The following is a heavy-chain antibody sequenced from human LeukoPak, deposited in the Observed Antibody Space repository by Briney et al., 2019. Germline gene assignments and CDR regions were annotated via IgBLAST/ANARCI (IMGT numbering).Heavy chain of an antibody. J-gene: IGHJ4*02. V-gene: IGHV3-30*04. Sequence: PGRSLRLSCAASGFTFSSYAMHWVRQAPGKGLEWVAVISYDGSNKYYADSVKGRFTISRDNSKNTLYLQMNSLRAEDTAVYYCARVTDYYDSSGCPDYWGQGTLVTVS. CDR2: ISYDGSNK. D-gene: IGHD3-22*01. CDR3: ARVTDYYDSSGCPDY. CDR1: GFTFSSYA.